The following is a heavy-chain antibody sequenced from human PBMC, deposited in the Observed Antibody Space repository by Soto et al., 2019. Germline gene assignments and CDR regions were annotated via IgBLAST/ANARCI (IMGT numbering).Heavy chain of an antibody. J-gene: IGHJ4*02. V-gene: IGHV1-18*01. CDR2: ISAYNGET. D-gene: IGHD1-26*01. CDR1: GYTFSNYG. CDR3: ARARGTGVGPPAY. Sequence: ASVKVSCKASGYTFSNYGISWMRQVPGQGLEWMGWISAYNGETKYAQKFQGRVSMTTDTSTNTAYMELGSLRSDDTAVYYCARARGTGVGPPAYWGQGTLVTVSS.